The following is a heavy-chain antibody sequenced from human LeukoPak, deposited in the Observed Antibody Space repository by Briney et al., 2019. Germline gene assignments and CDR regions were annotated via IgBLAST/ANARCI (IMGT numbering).Heavy chain of an antibody. Sequence: SETLSLTCTVSSGSISTSSWSWIRQPPGKGLEGIGYIYDSGRATYNPSLKSRVALSIHTSKNQFSLKVNSVSAADTAVYYCAGDSWTSGVFDSWGQGTLATVSS. CDR3: AGDSWTSGVFDS. J-gene: IGHJ4*02. D-gene: IGHD2-2*01. V-gene: IGHV4-59*08. CDR2: IYDSGRA. CDR1: SGSISTSS.